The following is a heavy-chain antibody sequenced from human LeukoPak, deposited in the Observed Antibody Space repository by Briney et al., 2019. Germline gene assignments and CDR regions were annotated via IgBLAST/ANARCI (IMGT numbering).Heavy chain of an antibody. Sequence: SETLSLTCTVSGCTISSYYWNWIRQPPEKGLEWIGYIYYSGSTNYNPSLKSRVTISVDTSKSQFSLKLSSVTAADTAVYYCARDREMATTPRYWYFDLWGRGTLVTVSS. CDR3: ARDREMATTPRYWYFDL. V-gene: IGHV4-59*01. CDR2: IYYSGST. CDR1: GCTISSYY. D-gene: IGHD5-24*01. J-gene: IGHJ2*01.